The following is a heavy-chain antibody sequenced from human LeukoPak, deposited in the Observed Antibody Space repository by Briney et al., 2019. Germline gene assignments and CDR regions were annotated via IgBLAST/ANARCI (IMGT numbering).Heavy chain of an antibody. D-gene: IGHD3-10*01. CDR1: GGSISSYY. CDR2: IYTSGST. Sequence: SETLSLTCTVSGGSISSYYWSWIRQPAGKGLEWIGRIYTSGSTNYNPSLKSRVTMSVDTSKNQFSLKLSSVTAADTAVYYCARDFKIAGRYYYYYGMDVWGQGTTVTVSS. J-gene: IGHJ6*02. CDR3: ARDFKIAGRYYYYYGMDV. V-gene: IGHV4-4*07.